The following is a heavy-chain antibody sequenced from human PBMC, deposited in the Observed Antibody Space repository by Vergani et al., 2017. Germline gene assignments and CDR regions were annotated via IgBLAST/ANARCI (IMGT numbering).Heavy chain of an antibody. J-gene: IGHJ4*02. CDR3: AKTRYSGYDSDRXFDY. V-gene: IGHV1-24*01. D-gene: IGHD5-12*01. CDR2: FGPEDGET. Sequence: QVQLVQSGAEVKKPGASVKVSCKVSGYTLTELSMHWVRQAPGKGLEWMGGFGPEDGETIYAQKFQGRVTMTEDTSTDTAYMELSSLRSEDTAVYYCAKTRYSGYDSDRXFDYWGQGTLVTVSS. CDR1: GYTLTELS.